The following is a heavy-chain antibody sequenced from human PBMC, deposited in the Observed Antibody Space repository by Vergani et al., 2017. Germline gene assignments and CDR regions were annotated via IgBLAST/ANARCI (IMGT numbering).Heavy chain of an antibody. CDR3: ASFRSESYYGGYFDY. CDR2: ISGSGGST. J-gene: IGHJ4*02. D-gene: IGHD1-26*01. Sequence: EVQLLESGGGLVQPGGSLRLSCAASGFTFSSYAMSWVRQAPGKGLEWVSAISGSGGSTYYADSVKGRFTISRDNSKNTLYLQMNSLRAEDTAVYYCASFRSESYYGGYFDYWGQGTLVTVSS. CDR1: GFTFSSYA. V-gene: IGHV3-23*01.